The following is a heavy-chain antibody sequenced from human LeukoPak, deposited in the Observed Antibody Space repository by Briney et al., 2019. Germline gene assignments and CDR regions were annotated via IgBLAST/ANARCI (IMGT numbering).Heavy chain of an antibody. Sequence: GGSQRLSCAASGFTFSSYSMNWVRQAPGKGLEWVSSISSSSSYIYYADSVKGRFTISRDNAKNSLYLQMNSLRAEDTAVYYCARVFTVTTYAFDIWGQGTMVTVSS. CDR3: ARVFTVTTYAFDI. CDR2: ISSSSSYI. V-gene: IGHV3-21*01. J-gene: IGHJ3*02. D-gene: IGHD4-17*01. CDR1: GFTFSSYS.